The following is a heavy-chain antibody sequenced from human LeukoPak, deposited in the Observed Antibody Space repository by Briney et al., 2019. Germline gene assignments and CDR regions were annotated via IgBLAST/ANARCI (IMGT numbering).Heavy chain of an antibody. CDR1: GGSISSYY. D-gene: IGHD3-16*01. CDR2: IYYSGST. CDR3: ARVTFGGVIGPATFDY. J-gene: IGHJ4*02. Sequence: SETLSLTCTVSGGSISSYYWSWIRQPPGKGLEWIVYIYYSGSTNYNPSLKSRVTISVDTSKNQFSLKLSSVTAADTAVYYCARVTFGGVIGPATFDYWGQGTLVTVSS. V-gene: IGHV4-59*08.